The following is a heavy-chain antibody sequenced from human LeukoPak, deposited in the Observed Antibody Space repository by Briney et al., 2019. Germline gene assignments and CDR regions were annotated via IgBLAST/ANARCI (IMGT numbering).Heavy chain of an antibody. Sequence: ASVKVSCKTPGYTFSSYEINRVRQAAGRGLEWVGWMNPKTGKTAYARNLQGRVTITRDTSISTAYMDLSALRSEDTAVYYCARIRPVTTGLKGYYFDYWGQGTLVTVSS. CDR1: GYTFSSYE. J-gene: IGHJ4*02. CDR3: ARIRPVTTGLKGYYFDY. D-gene: IGHD1-1*01. V-gene: IGHV1-8*01. CDR2: MNPKTGKT.